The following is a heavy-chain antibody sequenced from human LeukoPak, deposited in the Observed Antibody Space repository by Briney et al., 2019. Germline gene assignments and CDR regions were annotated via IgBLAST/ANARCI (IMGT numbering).Heavy chain of an antibody. CDR3: ARDPCSVGTCYSERDY. CDR2: IYSGGST. D-gene: IGHD2-15*01. CDR1: GFTVSSNY. V-gene: IGHV3-66*01. J-gene: IGHJ4*02. Sequence: GGSLRLSCAASGFTVSSNYMSWVRQAPGKGLEWVSVIYSGGSTYYADSVKGRFTISRDNSKNTVYLQMNSLRPEDTAVYYCARDPCSVGTCYSERDYWGQGTLVTVSS.